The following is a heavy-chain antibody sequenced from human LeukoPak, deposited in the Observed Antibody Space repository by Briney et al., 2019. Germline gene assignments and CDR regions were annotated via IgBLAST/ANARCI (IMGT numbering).Heavy chain of an antibody. Sequence: PSETLSLTCTVSGGSISSGGYYWSWIRQHPGKGLEWIGYIYYSGSTYYNPSLKSRVTISVDTSKNQFSLKLSSVTAADTAVYYCARCPKGGCNSFDYWGQGTLVTVSS. CDR3: ARCPKGGCNSFDY. CDR1: GGSISSGGYY. J-gene: IGHJ4*02. CDR2: IYYSGST. D-gene: IGHD6-19*01. V-gene: IGHV4-31*03.